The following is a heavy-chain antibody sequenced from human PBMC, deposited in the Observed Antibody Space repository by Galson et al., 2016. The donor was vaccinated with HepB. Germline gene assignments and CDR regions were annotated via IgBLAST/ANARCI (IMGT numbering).Heavy chain of an antibody. J-gene: IGHJ4*02. D-gene: IGHD1/OR15-1a*01. CDR3: MKDPSTWDGTTLMN. V-gene: IGHV3-23*01. CDR1: GFMFKNYG. Sequence: SLRLSCAASGFMFKNYGMAWVRQAPGQGLEWVSTIHPSGQNTHYAESVRGRFTISRDNTKDTPYLQIDGLRAEDTAFYFCMKDPSTWDGTTLMNWRLGTLVIVSS. CDR2: IHPSGQNT.